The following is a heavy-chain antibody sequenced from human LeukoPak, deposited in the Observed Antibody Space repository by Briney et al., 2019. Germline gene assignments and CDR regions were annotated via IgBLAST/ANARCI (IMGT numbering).Heavy chain of an antibody. CDR2: ISSSGSTI. Sequence: GGSLRLSCAASGFTFSDYYMSWIRQAPGKGLEWVSYISSSGSTIYYADSVKGRFTISRDNAKNSLYLQMNSLRAEDTAVYYCARSIVVVVAATHYYYYGMDVWGQGTTVTLSS. J-gene: IGHJ6*02. CDR1: GFTFSDYY. V-gene: IGHV3-11*01. CDR3: ARSIVVVVAATHYYYYGMDV. D-gene: IGHD2-15*01.